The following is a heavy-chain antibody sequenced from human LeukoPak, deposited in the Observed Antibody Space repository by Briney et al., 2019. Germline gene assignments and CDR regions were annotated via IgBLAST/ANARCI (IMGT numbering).Heavy chain of an antibody. CDR1: GYTFTGYY. Sequence: ASVKVSCKASGYTFTGYYMHWVRPAPGQGLEWMGWINPNGGGTNSAQKFQGRVTMTRDTYISTAYMELNRLRSDDTAVYYCARDVDHYHSTGKGLVDIWGQGTMVTVSS. CDR2: INPNGGGT. CDR3: ARDVDHYHSTGKGLVDI. D-gene: IGHD3-22*01. J-gene: IGHJ3*02. V-gene: IGHV1-2*02.